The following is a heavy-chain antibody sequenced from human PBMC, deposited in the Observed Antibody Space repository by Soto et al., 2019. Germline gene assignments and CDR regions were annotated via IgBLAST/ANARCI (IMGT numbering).Heavy chain of an antibody. J-gene: IGHJ5*02. Sequence: PGESLKISCKGSGYNFATYWIGWVRQMPGKGLEWMGIIYPGDSDTRYSPSFQGRVTISADKSISTTYLQWSSLKASDTAMYYCDTWGSSSSPQSNWLDPWGQGTLVTVSS. V-gene: IGHV5-51*01. D-gene: IGHD6-13*01. CDR3: DTWGSSSSPQSNWLDP. CDR1: GYNFATYW. CDR2: IYPGDSDT.